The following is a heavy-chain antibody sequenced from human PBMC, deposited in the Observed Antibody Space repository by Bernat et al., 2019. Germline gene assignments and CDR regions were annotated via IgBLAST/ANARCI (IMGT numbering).Heavy chain of an antibody. CDR3: ARLNIVATTFDY. V-gene: IGHV4-39*01. Sequence: QLQLQESGPGLVKPSETLSLTCTVSGGSISSSSYYWGWIRQPPGKGLEWIGSIYYSGSTYYNPSLKSRVTISVDTSKNQFSLKLSSVPAADTAVYYCARLNIVATTFDYWGQGTLVTVSS. CDR1: GGSISSSSYY. J-gene: IGHJ4*02. CDR2: IYYSGST. D-gene: IGHD5-12*01.